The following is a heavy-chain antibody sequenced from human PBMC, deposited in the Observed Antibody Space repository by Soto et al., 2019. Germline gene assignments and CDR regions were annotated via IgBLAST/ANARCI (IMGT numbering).Heavy chain of an antibody. CDR1: GFAFSNYD. D-gene: IGHD2-21*01. CDR3: ANIVVVMADFDL. Sequence: GGSLRLSCAASGFAFSNYDMHWVRQAPGKGLEWVSAISGSGGSTYYADSVKGRFTISRDNSKNTLYLQMNSLRAEDTAVYYCANIVVVMADFDLWGRGTLVTVS. V-gene: IGHV3-23*01. J-gene: IGHJ2*01. CDR2: ISGSGGST.